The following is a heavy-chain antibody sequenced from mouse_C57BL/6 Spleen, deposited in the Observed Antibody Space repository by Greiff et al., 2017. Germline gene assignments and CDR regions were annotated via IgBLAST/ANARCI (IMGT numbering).Heavy chain of an antibody. J-gene: IGHJ3*01. CDR2: IYPGDGDT. Sequence: VQLQESGAELVKPGASVKISCKASGYAFSSYWMNWVKQRPGKGLEWIGQIYPGDGDTNYNGKFKGKDTLTADKSSSTAYMQLSSLTSEDSAVYFCAREGDYYGSSPAWFAYWGQGTLVTVSA. D-gene: IGHD1-1*01. CDR3: AREGDYYGSSPAWFAY. CDR1: GYAFSSYW. V-gene: IGHV1-80*01.